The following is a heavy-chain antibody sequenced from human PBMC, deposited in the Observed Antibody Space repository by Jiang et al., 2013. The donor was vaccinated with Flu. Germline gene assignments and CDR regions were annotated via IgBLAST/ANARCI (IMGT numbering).Heavy chain of an antibody. CDR3: ARRPTTSTFDY. CDR1: GVSISSSSDY. V-gene: IGHV4-39*01. D-gene: IGHD4-17*01. J-gene: IGHJ4*02. CDR2: IYYSGCT. Sequence: GSGLVKPSETLSLTCTVSGVSISSSSDYWGWIRQPPGKGLEWIGTIYYSGCTYYNPSLKSRVTISVDTSKNQFSLKLTSVTAADTAVYYCARRPTTSTFDYWGQGTLVTVSS.